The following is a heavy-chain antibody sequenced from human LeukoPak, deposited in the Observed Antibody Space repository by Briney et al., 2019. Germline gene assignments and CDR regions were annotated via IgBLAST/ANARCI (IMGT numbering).Heavy chain of an antibody. CDR1: GFSVNTNY. D-gene: IGHD2-21*02. CDR2: IYTTGTI. V-gene: IGHV3-53*01. Sequence: PGGSLRLSYAASGFSVNTNYMSWVRQAPGKGLEWVSVIYTTGTIYYADSVKGRFTISRDISKNEVYLQMNSLRAEDTAVYYCARGMTAIDYWGQGTLVTVSS. J-gene: IGHJ4*02. CDR3: ARGMTAIDY.